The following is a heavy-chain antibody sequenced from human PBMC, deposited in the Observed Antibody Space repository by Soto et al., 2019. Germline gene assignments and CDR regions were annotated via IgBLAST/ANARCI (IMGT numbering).Heavy chain of an antibody. CDR1: GFTFSSYA. J-gene: IGHJ6*04. V-gene: IGHV3-23*01. CDR3: AKVLFLAARRAYYNGMDV. CDR2: ISGSGGST. Sequence: EVQLLESGGGLVQPGGSLRLSCAASGFTFSSYAMSWVRQAPGKGLEWVSAISGSGGSTYYADSVKGRFTISRDNSKNTQYLKMNSRGGENTAVYYWAKVLFLAARRAYYNGMDVGGKGTTVPV. D-gene: IGHD6-6*01.